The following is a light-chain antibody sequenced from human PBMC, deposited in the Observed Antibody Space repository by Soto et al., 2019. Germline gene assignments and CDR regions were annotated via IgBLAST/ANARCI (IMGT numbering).Light chain of an antibody. Sequence: EIVLTQSPDTLSLSPGERATLSCRASQSVSGYLGWYQQKPGQAPRLLIYANRAYGGPARFRGSGSGTNFTLTIASLETEAFAVYYCQQRSNWPYLTFGGGTRV. V-gene: IGKV3-11*01. J-gene: IGKJ4*01. CDR2: A. CDR1: QSVSGY. CDR3: QQRSNWPYLT.